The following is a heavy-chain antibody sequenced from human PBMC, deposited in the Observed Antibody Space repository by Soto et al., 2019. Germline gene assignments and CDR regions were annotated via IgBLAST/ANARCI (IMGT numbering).Heavy chain of an antibody. CDR1: GFTFSNVW. V-gene: IGHV3-15*01. CDR3: TTVGRSAYDD. D-gene: IGHD5-12*01. Sequence: EVQLVESGGGLVKPGGSLRLSCAASGFTFSNVWLTWVRQAPGKGLEWVGRIKSKTDGGAIDYAAPVKGRFTISRDESKNTLYLQMNGLKTDDTAVYYCTTVGRSAYDDWGQGTLVTVSS. CDR2: IKSKTDGGAI. J-gene: IGHJ4*02.